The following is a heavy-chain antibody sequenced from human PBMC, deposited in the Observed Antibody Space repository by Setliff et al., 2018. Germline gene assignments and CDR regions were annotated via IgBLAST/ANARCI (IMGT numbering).Heavy chain of an antibody. D-gene: IGHD3-22*01. CDR2: IYWDDDK. J-gene: IGHJ4*02. Sequence: TLSLTCTVSGGSISGYYWSWIRQPPGKAPEWLGIIYWDDDKRYSPSLKTRLTITKDTSKNQVVLTMTGMDPVDAATYYCARTFYYDDSGSNRLLYYFDYWGQGALVTVSS. CDR3: ARTFYYDDSGSNRLLYYFDY. V-gene: IGHV2-5*08. CDR1: GGSISGYYW.